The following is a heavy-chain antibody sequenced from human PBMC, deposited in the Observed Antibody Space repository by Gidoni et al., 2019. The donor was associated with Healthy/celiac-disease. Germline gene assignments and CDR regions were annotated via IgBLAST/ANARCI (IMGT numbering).Heavy chain of an antibody. Sequence: QLQLQESGPGLVTPSETLSLTCTVSGGSIRSSSYYWGWIRQPPGKGLEWIGSIYYSGSTYYNPSLKSRVTISVDTSKNQFSLKLSSVTAADTAVYYCARTGGYYDSSGYVDYWGQGTLVTVSS. CDR3: ARTGGYYDSSGYVDY. V-gene: IGHV4-39*01. J-gene: IGHJ4*02. CDR2: IYYSGST. CDR1: GGSIRSSSYY. D-gene: IGHD3-22*01.